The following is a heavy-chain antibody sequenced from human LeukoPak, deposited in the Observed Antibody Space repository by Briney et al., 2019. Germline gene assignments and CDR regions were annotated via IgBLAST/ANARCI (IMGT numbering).Heavy chain of an antibody. D-gene: IGHD2/OR15-2a*01. CDR1: GGSLSGYF. CDR2: INYSGST. V-gene: IGHV4-34*01. J-gene: IGHJ4*02. CDR3: ARGSLYYSDSNTYHYYFDS. Sequence: SETLSLTCAVYGGSLSGYFWSWIRQPPGKGLEWIGEINYSGSTIYNPSLTSRVTMSVDTSKNQISLQPTSVTAADTSVYYCARGSLYYSDSNTYHYYFDSWGQGTLVTVSS.